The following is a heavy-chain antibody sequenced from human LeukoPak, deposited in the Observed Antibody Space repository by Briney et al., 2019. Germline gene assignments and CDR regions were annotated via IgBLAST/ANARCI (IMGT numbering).Heavy chain of an antibody. CDR3: ARDQPRRGPGNHDY. CDR1: GYTFTSYG. Sequence: ASVKVSCKASGYTFTSYGISWVRQAPGQGLEWMGWISAYNGNTNYAQKLQGRVTMTTDTATSTVYMELRSLTTDDTAVYYYARDQPRRGPGNHDYWGQGTLVTVSS. V-gene: IGHV1-18*01. CDR2: ISAYNGNT. D-gene: IGHD1-26*01. J-gene: IGHJ4*02.